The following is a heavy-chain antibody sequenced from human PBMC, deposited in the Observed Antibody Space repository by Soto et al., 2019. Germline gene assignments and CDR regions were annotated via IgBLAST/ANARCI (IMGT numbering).Heavy chain of an antibody. Sequence: QVQLVQSGAEVKKPGSSVKVSCKASGGTFGSYVFNWVRQAPGQGLEWMGGIIPIFGTPNYAQKFQGRVTITADESTNTAYMELSSLRSEDTAVVYCARDLGSGYDPGDYWGQGALVTVSS. J-gene: IGHJ4*02. D-gene: IGHD5-12*01. V-gene: IGHV1-69*12. CDR1: GGTFGSYV. CDR2: IIPIFGTP. CDR3: ARDLGSGYDPGDY.